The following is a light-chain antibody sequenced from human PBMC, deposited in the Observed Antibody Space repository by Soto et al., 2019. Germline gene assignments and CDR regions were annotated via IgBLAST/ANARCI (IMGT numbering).Light chain of an antibody. Sequence: DIQMTQSPSSLSASVGDRVTIACRASQGIGNYLAWYQQTAGKPPKLLIYAASTLQSGVPSRFSGSGSGTDFTLTISSLQPEDIATYYCQNSYNAVLTFGPGTRVDVK. CDR3: QNSYNAVLT. CDR2: AAS. J-gene: IGKJ3*01. CDR1: QGIGNY. V-gene: IGKV1-27*01.